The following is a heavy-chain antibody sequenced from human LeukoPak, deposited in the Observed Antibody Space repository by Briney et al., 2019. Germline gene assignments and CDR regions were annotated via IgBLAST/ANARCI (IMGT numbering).Heavy chain of an antibody. CDR1: GGSISSSSYY. CDR2: IYYSGST. Sequence: SSETLSLTCTVSGGSISSSSYYWGWIRQPSGKGLEWIGCIYYSGSTYYNPSLKSRVTISVDTSKNQFSLKLSSVTAADTAVYYCARHDIYDSSYNWFDPWGQGTLVTVSS. J-gene: IGHJ5*02. V-gene: IGHV4-39*01. D-gene: IGHD3-22*01. CDR3: ARHDIYDSSYNWFDP.